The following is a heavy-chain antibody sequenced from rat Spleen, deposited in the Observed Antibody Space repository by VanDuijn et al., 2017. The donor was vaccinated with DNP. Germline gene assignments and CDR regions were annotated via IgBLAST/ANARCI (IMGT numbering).Heavy chain of an antibody. CDR2: MWSGGST. CDR3: ARGDYDGSYYSYYFDY. CDR1: GLSLTDYS. Sequence: EVQLKESGPGLVQPSQTLSLTCTVSGLSLTDYSVHWVRQPPGKGLEWMGVMWSGGSTAYNSALKSRLSISRDTSKSQIFLKMNSLQTEDTATYYCARGDYDGSYYSYYFDYWGQGVMVTVSS. V-gene: IGHV2S63*01. D-gene: IGHD1-12*02. J-gene: IGHJ2*01.